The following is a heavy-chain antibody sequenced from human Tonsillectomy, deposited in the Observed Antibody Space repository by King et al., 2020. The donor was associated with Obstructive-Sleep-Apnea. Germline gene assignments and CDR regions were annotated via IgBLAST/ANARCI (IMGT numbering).Heavy chain of an antibody. CDR2: IRYDGSNK. CDR3: AKEFWACCGGGSCYEVVDV. J-gene: IGHJ6*02. Sequence: VQLVDSGGGVVQPGGSLRLSCTASGFTFSSYGMHWVRQAPGKGLEWVAFIRYDGSNKYYADSVKGRFTISRDNSKNTLYLHMNSLRAEDTAVYYCAKEFWACCGGGSCYEVVDVWGQGTTVTVSS. V-gene: IGHV3-30*02. CDR1: GFTFSSYG. D-gene: IGHD2-15*01.